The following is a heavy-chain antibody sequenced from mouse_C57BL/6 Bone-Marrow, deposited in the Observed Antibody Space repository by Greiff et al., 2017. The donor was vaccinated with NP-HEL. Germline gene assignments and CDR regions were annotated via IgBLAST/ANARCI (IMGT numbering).Heavy chain of an antibody. J-gene: IGHJ3*01. D-gene: IGHD1-1*01. CDR3: ARSGGHYGSPLFAY. CDR1: GHAFSSSW. CDR2: IYPGDGDT. V-gene: IGHV1-82*01. Sequence: QVQLQQSGPELVKPGASVKISCKASGHAFSSSWMNWVKQRPGKGLEWIGRIYPGDGDTNYNGKFKGKATLTADKSSSTAYMQLSSLTSEDSAVYVGARSGGHYGSPLFAYWGQGTLVTVSA.